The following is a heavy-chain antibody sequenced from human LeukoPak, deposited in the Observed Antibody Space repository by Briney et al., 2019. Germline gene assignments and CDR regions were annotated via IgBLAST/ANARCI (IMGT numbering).Heavy chain of an antibody. CDR3: ARVDIVDTGEWFDP. Sequence: SETLSLTCAVYGGSFSGYYWSWIRQPPGKGLEWIGEINHSGSTNYNPSLKSRVTISVDMSKKQFSLKLSSVTAADTAVYYCARVDIVDTGEWFDPWGQGTLVTVSS. D-gene: IGHD5-12*01. CDR1: GGSFSGYY. V-gene: IGHV4-34*01. CDR2: INHSGST. J-gene: IGHJ5*02.